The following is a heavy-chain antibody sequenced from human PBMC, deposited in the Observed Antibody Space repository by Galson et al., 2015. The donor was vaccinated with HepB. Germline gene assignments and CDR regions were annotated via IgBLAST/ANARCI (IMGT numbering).Heavy chain of an antibody. CDR1: GYTFTSYG. D-gene: IGHD5-12*01. CDR2: ISAYNGNT. V-gene: IGHV1-18*04. J-gene: IGHJ4*02. CDR3: ARIPSYSGPLDSLYFDY. Sequence: SVKVSCKASGYTFTSYGISWVRQAPGQGLEWMGWISAYNGNTNYAQKFQGRVTMTRDTSISAAYMELSRLRSDDTAVYYCARIPSYSGPLDSLYFDYWGQGTLVTVSS.